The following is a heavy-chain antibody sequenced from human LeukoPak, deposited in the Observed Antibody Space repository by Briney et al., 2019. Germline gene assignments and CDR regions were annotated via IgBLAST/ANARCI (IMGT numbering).Heavy chain of an antibody. V-gene: IGHV4-59*01. Sequence: SETLSLTCTVSGNSISSFLWSWIRQPPGKGLEWIGSIHYSGDSKYNPSLRSRVSLSIDTSKQQFSLRLSSVTAADTAVYYCARDLELERNRWNYFESWGQGALVTVSS. CDR3: ARDLELERNRWNYFES. CDR2: IHYSGDS. J-gene: IGHJ4*02. D-gene: IGHD1-1*01. CDR1: GNSISSFL.